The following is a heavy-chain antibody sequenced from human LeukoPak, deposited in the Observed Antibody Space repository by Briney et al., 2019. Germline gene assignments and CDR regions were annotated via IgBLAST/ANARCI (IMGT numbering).Heavy chain of an antibody. D-gene: IGHD3-22*01. CDR2: INPNSGGT. V-gene: IGHV1-2*02. CDR1: GYTFTGYY. Sequence: ASVKVSCKASGYTFTGYYMHWVRQAPGQGLEWMGWINPNSGGTNYAQKFQGRVTMTRDTSISTAYMELSRLRSDDTAVYYCASIIIHDSSASGAFDIWGQGTMVIVSS. CDR3: ASIIIHDSSASGAFDI. J-gene: IGHJ3*02.